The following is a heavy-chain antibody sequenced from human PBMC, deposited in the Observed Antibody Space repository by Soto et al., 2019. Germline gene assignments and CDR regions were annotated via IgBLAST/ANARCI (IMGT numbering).Heavy chain of an antibody. D-gene: IGHD2-15*01. V-gene: IGHV1-69*01. Sequence: QVQLVQSGAEVKKPGSSVKVSCKAPGGTFSSYAISWVRQAPGQGLEWMGVIIPIFGTAKYAQKFQGRVTITADESTSTGYMELSSLRSEDTAVYYCARSQGGSSSLDIYYYYSYGMDVWGQGTTVTVSS. J-gene: IGHJ6*02. CDR2: IIPIFGTA. CDR3: ARSQGGSSSLDIYYYYSYGMDV. CDR1: GGTFSSYA.